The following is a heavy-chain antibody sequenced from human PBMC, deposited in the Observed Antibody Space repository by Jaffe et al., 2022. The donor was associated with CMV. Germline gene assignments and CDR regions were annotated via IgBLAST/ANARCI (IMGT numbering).Heavy chain of an antibody. V-gene: IGHV3-23*01. Sequence: EVQLLESGGGLVQPGGSLRLSCAASGFTFSSYAMSWVRQAPGKGLEWVSAISGSGGSTYYADSVKGRFTISRDNSKNTLYLQMNSLRAEDTAVYYCAKDQYEFDCSGGSCSGFPGGQNDYYYYGMDVWGQGTTVTVSS. CDR2: ISGSGGST. J-gene: IGHJ6*02. CDR1: GFTFSSYA. CDR3: AKDQYEFDCSGGSCSGFPGGQNDYYYYGMDV. D-gene: IGHD2-15*01.